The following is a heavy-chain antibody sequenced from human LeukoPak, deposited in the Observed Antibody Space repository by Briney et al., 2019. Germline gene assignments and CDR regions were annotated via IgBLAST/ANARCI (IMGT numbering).Heavy chain of an antibody. Sequence: GGSLRLSCAASGFTFSIYAMNWVRQAPGKGLEWVSAISGSGGSTYYADSVKGRFTIPRDNSKNTVHLQMNSLRGEDTAVYHCARASGPYYFDYWGQGTLVTVSS. D-gene: IGHD3-3*01. CDR3: ARASGPYYFDY. J-gene: IGHJ4*02. CDR2: ISGSGGST. CDR1: GFTFSIYA. V-gene: IGHV3-23*01.